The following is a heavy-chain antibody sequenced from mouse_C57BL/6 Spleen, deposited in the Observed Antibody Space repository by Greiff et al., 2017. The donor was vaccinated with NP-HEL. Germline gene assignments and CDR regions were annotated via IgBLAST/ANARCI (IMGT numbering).Heavy chain of an antibody. CDR2: IRSKSSNYAT. V-gene: IGHV10-3*01. D-gene: IGHD1-1*01. CDR1: GFTFNTYA. CDR3: VREGFNYYGSSFDY. J-gene: IGHJ2*01. Sequence: EVMLVESGGGLVQPKGSLKLSCAASGFTFNTYAMHWVRQAPGKGLEWVARIRSKSSNYATYYADSVKDRFTISRDDSQSMLYLQMNNLKTEDTAMYYCVREGFNYYGSSFDYWGQGTTLTVSS.